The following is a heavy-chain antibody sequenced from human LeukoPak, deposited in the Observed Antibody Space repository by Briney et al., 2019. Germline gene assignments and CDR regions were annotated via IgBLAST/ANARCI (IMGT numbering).Heavy chain of an antibody. Sequence: SETLSLTCTVSGGSISSYYWNWIRQPPGKGLEWIGYIYYSGSTNYNPSLKSRVTMSVDTSKNQFSLKLSSVTAADTAVYYCARVTLTTDWFFDYWGQGTLVTVSS. J-gene: IGHJ4*02. CDR2: IYYSGST. CDR1: GGSISSYY. D-gene: IGHD4-11*01. CDR3: ARVTLTTDWFFDY. V-gene: IGHV4-59*01.